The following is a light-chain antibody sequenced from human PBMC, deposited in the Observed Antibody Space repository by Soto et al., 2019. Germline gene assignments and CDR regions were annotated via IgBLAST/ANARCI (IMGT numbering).Light chain of an antibody. V-gene: IGKV3-15*01. CDR2: GAS. CDR3: QQYNNWLLT. Sequence: EIVMTQSPATLSVSPGERATLSCRASQSVSSSLAWYQQKPGQAPRLLIYGASTRATGVPARCSGGGAGTEFTLTISSLQSEYFAVYYCQQYNNWLLTFGGGTKVEIK. CDR1: QSVSSS. J-gene: IGKJ4*01.